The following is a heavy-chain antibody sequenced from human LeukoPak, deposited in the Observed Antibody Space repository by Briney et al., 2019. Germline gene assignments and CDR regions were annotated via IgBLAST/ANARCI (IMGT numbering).Heavy chain of an antibody. CDR3: ARDRIRSIAVAGTGLIDY. V-gene: IGHV1-2*02. J-gene: IGHJ4*02. Sequence: ASVKVSCKASGYTFTGYYMHWVRQAPGQGLEWMGWINTNSGGTNYAQKFQGRVTMTRDTSISTAYMELSRLRSDDTAVYYSARDRIRSIAVAGTGLIDYWGQGTLVTVSS. CDR1: GYTFTGYY. CDR2: INTNSGGT. D-gene: IGHD6-19*01.